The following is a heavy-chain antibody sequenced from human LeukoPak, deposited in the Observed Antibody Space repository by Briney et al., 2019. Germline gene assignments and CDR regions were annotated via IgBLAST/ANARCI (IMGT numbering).Heavy chain of an antibody. V-gene: IGHV3-23*01. J-gene: IGHJ4*02. Sequence: QSGASLLLSCAASGFTFNNYAMSWVRQAPGKGLEWVSAITGSGGTTFYADSGKGRFTISRENSKNTLYLQMNSLRAEDTAVYYCAKWGDYDILTGYYDSDYWGQGTPVTVSS. CDR1: GFTFNNYA. CDR2: ITGSGGTT. CDR3: AKWGDYDILTGYYDSDY. D-gene: IGHD3-9*01.